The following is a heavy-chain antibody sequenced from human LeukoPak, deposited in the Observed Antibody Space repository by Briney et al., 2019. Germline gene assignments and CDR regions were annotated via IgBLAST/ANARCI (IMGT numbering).Heavy chain of an antibody. J-gene: IGHJ4*02. V-gene: IGHV3-7*01. CDR2: INQGGSDK. CDR1: RFTFSGHW. D-gene: IGHD1-14*01. CDR3: MRDRSRAEDD. Sequence: GGSLRLSCAASRFTFSGHWMSWVRQAPGKGLEWVANINQGGSDKYYVDSVKGRFTISRDNANNLLYLQMNSLRGEDTAVYYCMRDRSRAEDDWGQGTLVTVSS.